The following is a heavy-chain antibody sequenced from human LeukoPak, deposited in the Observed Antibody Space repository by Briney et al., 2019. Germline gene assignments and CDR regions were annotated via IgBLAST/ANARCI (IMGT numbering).Heavy chain of an antibody. D-gene: IGHD5-24*01. CDR2: INSDGSST. CDR1: GFTFSSYW. J-gene: IGHJ4*02. Sequence: PGGSLRLSCAASGFTFSSYWMHWVRQAPGKGVVWVSRINSDGSSTSYADSVKGRFTISRDNAKNTLYLQMNSLRAEDTAVYYCARGGDGYNYVHYFDYWGQGTLVTVSS. CDR3: ARGGDGYNYVHYFDY. V-gene: IGHV3-74*01.